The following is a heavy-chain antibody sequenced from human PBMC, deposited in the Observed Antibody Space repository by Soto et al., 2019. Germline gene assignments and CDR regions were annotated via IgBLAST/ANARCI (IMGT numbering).Heavy chain of an antibody. Sequence: ASVKVSCKASGYPFTTYGISWVRQAPGQGLEWMGWISGNNGNTNYAQKFQGRVTMTRNTSTSTAYMELSSLRSEDTAVYYCASLGYSWNYDYYYGMEVWGQGTTVTVSS. D-gene: IGHD1-20*01. CDR1: GYPFTTYG. J-gene: IGHJ6*02. V-gene: IGHV1-18*01. CDR3: ASLGYSWNYDYYYGMEV. CDR2: ISGNNGNT.